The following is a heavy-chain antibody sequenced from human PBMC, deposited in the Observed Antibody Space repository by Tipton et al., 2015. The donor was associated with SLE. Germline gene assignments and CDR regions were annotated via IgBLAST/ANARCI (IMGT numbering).Heavy chain of an antibody. CDR1: GFTFDDYA. CDR3: VRDRSDYYGMDV. CDR2: ISWNSGNI. J-gene: IGHJ6*02. Sequence: SLRLSCVVSGFTFDDYAMHWVRQAPGKGLEWVSGISWNSGNIGYADSVKGRFTISRDNAKNSLYLQMNSLRAEDTALYYCVRDRSDYYGMDVWGQGTTVTVSS. V-gene: IGHV3-9*01.